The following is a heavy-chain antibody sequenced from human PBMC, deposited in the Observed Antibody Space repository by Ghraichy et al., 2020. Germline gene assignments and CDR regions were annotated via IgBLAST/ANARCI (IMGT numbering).Heavy chain of an antibody. CDR1: GGSLSSADYY. J-gene: IGHJ4*02. V-gene: IGHV4-61*02. CDR2: IYTSGST. Sequence: SETLSLTCSVSGGSLSSADYYWTWIRQPAGKGLEWIGRIYTSGSTYYNPSLKSRVSMSVDTSKNQFSLKLSSVTAADTAVYYCARETGRIGSSPQTLDYWGQGTLVTVSS. D-gene: IGHD1-1*01. CDR3: ARETGRIGSSPQTLDY.